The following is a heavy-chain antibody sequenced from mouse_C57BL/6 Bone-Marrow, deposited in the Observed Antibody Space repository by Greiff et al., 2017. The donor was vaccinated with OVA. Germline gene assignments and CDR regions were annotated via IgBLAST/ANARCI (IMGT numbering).Heavy chain of an antibody. V-gene: IGHV1-50*01. CDR3: ARDWDDLDY. CDR1: GYTFTSYW. D-gene: IGHD4-1*01. Sequence: QVQLKQPGAELVKPGASVKLSCKASGYTFTSYWMQWVKQRPGQGLDWIGEIDPSDSYTNYNQKFKGKATLTVDTSSSTAYMQLSSLTSEDSAVYYCARDWDDLDYWGQGTTLTVSS. J-gene: IGHJ2*01. CDR2: IDPSDSYT.